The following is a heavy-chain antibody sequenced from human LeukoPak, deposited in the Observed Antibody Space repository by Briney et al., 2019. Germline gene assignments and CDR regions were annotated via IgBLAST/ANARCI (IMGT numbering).Heavy chain of an antibody. Sequence: SETLSLTCAVYGGSFSGYYWSWIRQPPGKGLEWIGEINHSGSTNYNPSLKSRVTISVDTSKNQFSLKLSSVTAADTAVYYCARISSSGWSEIDYWGQGTLVTVSS. CDR3: ARISSSGWSEIDY. CDR1: GGSFSGYY. CDR2: INHSGST. V-gene: IGHV4-34*01. D-gene: IGHD6-19*01. J-gene: IGHJ4*02.